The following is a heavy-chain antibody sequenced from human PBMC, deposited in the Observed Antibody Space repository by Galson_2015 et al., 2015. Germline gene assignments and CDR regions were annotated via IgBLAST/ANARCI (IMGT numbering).Heavy chain of an antibody. D-gene: IGHD5-24*01. CDR2: ISYDGSNK. CDR1: GFTFSSYG. V-gene: IGHV3-30*18. J-gene: IGHJ3*02. CDR3: ANLEDGYNRGQDDFDI. Sequence: SLRLSCAASGFTFSSYGMHWVRQAPGKGLEWVAVISYDGSNKYYADSVKGRFTISRDNSKNTLYLQMNSLRAEDTAVYYCANLEDGYNRGQDDFDIWGQGTLVTVFS.